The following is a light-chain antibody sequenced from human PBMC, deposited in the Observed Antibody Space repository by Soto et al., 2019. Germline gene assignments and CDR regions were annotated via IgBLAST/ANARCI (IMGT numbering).Light chain of an antibody. CDR3: QQYNNWPVGFT. J-gene: IGKJ3*01. V-gene: IGKV3-15*01. CDR1: QSVSSN. CDR2: GAS. Sequence: EIVMTQSPATLSVSPGERATLSCRASQSVSSNLAWYQQKPGQAPRLLIYGASTRATGIPARFSGSGSGTEFTLTISSLQSEDVAVYYCQQYNNWPVGFTFGRGTKVDIK.